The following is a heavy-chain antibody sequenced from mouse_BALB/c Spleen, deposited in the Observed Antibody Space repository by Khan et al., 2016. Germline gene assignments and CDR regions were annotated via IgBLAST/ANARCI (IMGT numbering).Heavy chain of an antibody. V-gene: IGHV9-3-1*01. CDR1: GYTFTNYG. J-gene: IGHJ3*01. CDR3: ARSEDRYDVSPWFAY. CDR2: INTYTGEP. Sequence: QIQLVQSGPELKKPGETVKISCKASGYTFTNYGMNWVKQAPGKGLKWMGWINTYTGEPTYADDFKGRFAFSLETSASTAYLQINNLKNEDTATYFGARSEDRYDVSPWFAYWGQGTLVTVSA. D-gene: IGHD2-14*01.